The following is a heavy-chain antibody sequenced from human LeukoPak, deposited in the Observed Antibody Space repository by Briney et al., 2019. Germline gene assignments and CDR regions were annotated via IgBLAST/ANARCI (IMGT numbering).Heavy chain of an antibody. CDR3: TTGGKSFGT. D-gene: IGHD3-16*01. V-gene: IGHV3-15*01. Sequence: GGSLRLSCAVSGFTFSNAWMTRVRQAPGKGLEWVGLINPKTDGGTTDYAAPVKGRFTISRDDSKNTLYLQMNSLKAEDTAVYYCTTGGKSFGTWGQGTLVTVSP. CDR2: INPKTDGGTT. J-gene: IGHJ5*02. CDR1: GFTFSNAW.